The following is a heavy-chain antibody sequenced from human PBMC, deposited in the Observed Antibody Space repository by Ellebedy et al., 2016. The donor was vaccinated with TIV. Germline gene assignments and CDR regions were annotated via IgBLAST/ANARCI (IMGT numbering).Heavy chain of an antibody. Sequence: GESLKISXAASGFTFSSYWMHWVRQAPGKGLVWVSRINSDGSSTSYADSVKGRFTISRDNAKNTLYLQMNSLRAEDTAVYYCARVGGRGGTFDYWGQGTLVTVSS. CDR1: GFTFSSYW. CDR3: ARVGGRGGTFDY. J-gene: IGHJ4*02. D-gene: IGHD3-16*01. V-gene: IGHV3-74*01. CDR2: INSDGSST.